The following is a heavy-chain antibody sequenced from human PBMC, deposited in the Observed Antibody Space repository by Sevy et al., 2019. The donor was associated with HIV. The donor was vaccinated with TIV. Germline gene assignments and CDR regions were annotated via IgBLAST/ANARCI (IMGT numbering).Heavy chain of an antibody. J-gene: IGHJ4*02. CDR2: INSDSDTM. Sequence: GGSLRLSCVASGFPFNYYAMNWVRQAPGKGLEWILYINSDSDTMYYGDSVKGRFTISRDNAKNSLYLQMNSLRDEDTAVYYCARARGTYYDTSGYPYLLEAGFVYWGQGTLVTVSS. CDR3: ARARGTYYDTSGYPYLLEAGFVY. D-gene: IGHD3-22*01. CDR1: GFPFNYYA. V-gene: IGHV3-48*02.